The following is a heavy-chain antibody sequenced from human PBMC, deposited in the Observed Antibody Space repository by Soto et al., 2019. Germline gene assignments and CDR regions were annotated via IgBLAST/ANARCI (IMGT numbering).Heavy chain of an antibody. CDR3: ARVPLPSGHNPNYYDFWSGWVP. D-gene: IGHD3-3*01. J-gene: IGHJ5*02. V-gene: IGHV4-59*01. Sequence: QVQLQESGPGLVKPSETLSLTCTVSGGSISSYYWSWIRQPPGKGLEWIGYIYYSGSTNYNPSLKRRVTISVDTSKIQVSLKLSSVTAADTAVYYSARVPLPSGHNPNYYDFWSGWVPWGQGTLVTVSS. CDR1: GGSISSYY. CDR2: IYYSGST.